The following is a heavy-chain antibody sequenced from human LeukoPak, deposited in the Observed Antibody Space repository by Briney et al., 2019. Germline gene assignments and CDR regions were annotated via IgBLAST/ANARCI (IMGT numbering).Heavy chain of an antibody. CDR2: INHSGST. CDR3: ARGRWFDP. CDR1: GGSFSGYY. V-gene: IGHV4-34*01. J-gene: IGHJ5*02. Sequence: PSETLSLTCAVYGGSFSGYYWSWIRQPPGNGLEWIGEINHSGSTNYNPSLKSRVTISVDTSKNQFSLKLSSVTAADTAVYYCARGRWFDPWGQGTLVTVSS.